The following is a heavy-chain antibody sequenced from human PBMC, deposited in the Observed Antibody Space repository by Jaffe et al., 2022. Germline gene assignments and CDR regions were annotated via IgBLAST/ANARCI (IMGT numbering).Heavy chain of an antibody. Sequence: QVQLVESGGGVVQPGGSLRLSCAASGFTFSSYGMHWVRQAPGKGLEWVAFIRYDGSNKYYADSVKGRFTISRDNSKNTLYLQMNSLRAEDTAVYYCAKDFDYGDYGRHAFDIWGQGTMVTVSS. D-gene: IGHD4-17*01. CDR1: GFTFSSYG. CDR3: AKDFDYGDYGRHAFDI. CDR2: IRYDGSNK. V-gene: IGHV3-30*02. J-gene: IGHJ3*02.